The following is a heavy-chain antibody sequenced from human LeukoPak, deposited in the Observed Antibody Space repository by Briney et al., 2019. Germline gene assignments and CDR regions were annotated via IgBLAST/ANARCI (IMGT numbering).Heavy chain of an antibody. CDR3: ARSYGDYVHWYFDL. D-gene: IGHD4-17*01. CDR1: GGSISSDSYH. CDR2: IYTSGST. Sequence: SETLSLTCTVSGGSISSDSYHWSWIRQPAGKGLEWIGRIYTSGSTNYSPSLKSRVSMSVDTSKNQFSLKVSSVTAADTAVYYCARSYGDYVHWYFDLWGRGTLVTVSS. J-gene: IGHJ2*01. V-gene: IGHV4-61*02.